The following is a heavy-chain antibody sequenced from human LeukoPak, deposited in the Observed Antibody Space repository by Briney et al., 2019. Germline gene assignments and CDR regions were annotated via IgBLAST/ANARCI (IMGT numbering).Heavy chain of an antibody. CDR3: TRDIRGIKYYYGSGSKWFDP. V-gene: IGHV1-69*04. D-gene: IGHD3-10*01. CDR2: IIPILSIL. CDR1: GGTFSSYA. J-gene: IGHJ5*02. Sequence: ASVKVSCKASGGTFSSYAISWVRQAPGQGLEWMGRIIPILSILNYAQKFQGRVTITADKSTRTAYMELSSLRSEDTAVYYCTRDIRGIKYYYGSGSKWFDPWGQGTLVTVSS.